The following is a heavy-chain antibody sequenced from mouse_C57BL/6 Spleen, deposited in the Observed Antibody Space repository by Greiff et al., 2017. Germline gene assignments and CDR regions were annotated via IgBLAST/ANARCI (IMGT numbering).Heavy chain of an antibody. D-gene: IGHD2-4*01. CDR3: ARWDYEKYAMDY. CDR1: GYTFTSYW. Sequence: QVQLKQPGAELVRPGSSVKLSCKASGYTFTSYWMHWVKQRPIQGLEWIGNIDPSDSETHYNQKFKDKATLTVDKSSSTAYMQLSSLTSEDSAVYYCARWDYEKYAMDYWGQGTSVTVSS. CDR2: IDPSDSET. V-gene: IGHV1-52*01. J-gene: IGHJ4*01.